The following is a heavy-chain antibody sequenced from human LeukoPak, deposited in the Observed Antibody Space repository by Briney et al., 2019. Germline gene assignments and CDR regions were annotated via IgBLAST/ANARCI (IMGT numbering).Heavy chain of an antibody. CDR3: ARGYTYNYYFDY. CDR2: IYHSGST. D-gene: IGHD5-18*01. Sequence: SETLSLTCTVSGGSISYYYWSWIRQPPGKGLEWIGDIYHSGSTYYNPSLKSRVIISVDRSKNQFSLNLSSVTAADTAVYYCARGYTYNYYFDYWGQGTLVTVSS. J-gene: IGHJ4*02. CDR1: GGSISYYY. V-gene: IGHV4-30-2*01.